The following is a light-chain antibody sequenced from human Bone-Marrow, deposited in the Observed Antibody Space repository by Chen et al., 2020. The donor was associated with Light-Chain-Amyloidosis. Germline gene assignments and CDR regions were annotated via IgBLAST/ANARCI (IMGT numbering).Light chain of an antibody. J-gene: IGLJ2*01. V-gene: IGLV2-14*01. CDR2: DVS. Sequence: QSALTQPASVSGSPGQSIPISCTGTSSDVGGYNYVPWYPQHTGKAPKLMIYDVSNRPSGVSNLFDGAKSGNTASLTISGLQAEDESDYYCSSYTSISTVVLGRGTKLTVL. CDR1: SSDVGGYNY. CDR3: SSYTSISTVV.